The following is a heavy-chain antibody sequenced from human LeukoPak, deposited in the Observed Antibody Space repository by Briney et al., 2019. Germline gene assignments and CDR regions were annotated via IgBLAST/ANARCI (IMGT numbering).Heavy chain of an antibody. CDR3: ARGIESYGDYNY. CDR1: GGSISSNY. CDR2: IYYTGSS. J-gene: IGHJ4*02. D-gene: IGHD4-17*01. V-gene: IGHV4-59*01. Sequence: SETLSLTCTVSGGSISSNYWTWIRQPPGKGLEWIGYIYYTGSSNYNPSLKSRVTISVDTSKNQFSLKLRSVTAADTAVYYRARGIESYGDYNYWGQGTLVTVSS.